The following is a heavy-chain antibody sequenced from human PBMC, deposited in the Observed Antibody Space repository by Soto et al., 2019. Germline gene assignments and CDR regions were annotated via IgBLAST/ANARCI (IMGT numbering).Heavy chain of an antibody. D-gene: IGHD1-26*01. Sequence: EVQLVESGGRLVQPGGSLRLSCAASGFTFRGYWMHWVRQVPGKGLVWVSRIKGDGSSTSYADSVKGRFTISRDNAKNTLYLQMNSLRAEDTAVYYCARDPFGATTYWGQGTLVTVSS. CDR1: GFTFRGYW. J-gene: IGHJ4*02. CDR3: ARDPFGATTY. CDR2: IKGDGSST. V-gene: IGHV3-74*01.